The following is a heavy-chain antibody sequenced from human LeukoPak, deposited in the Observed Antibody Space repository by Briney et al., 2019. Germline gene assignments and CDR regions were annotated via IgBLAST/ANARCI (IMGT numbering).Heavy chain of an antibody. Sequence: ASVKVSCKASGYTFTSYYMHWVRQAPGQGLEWMGIINPSGGSTGYAQKFQGRVTMTRDTSTSTVYMELSSLRSEDTAVYYCARDQAAIFGVVTPFDYWGQGTLVTVSS. V-gene: IGHV1-46*01. CDR2: INPSGGST. CDR1: GYTFTSYY. D-gene: IGHD3-3*01. CDR3: ARDQAAIFGVVTPFDY. J-gene: IGHJ4*02.